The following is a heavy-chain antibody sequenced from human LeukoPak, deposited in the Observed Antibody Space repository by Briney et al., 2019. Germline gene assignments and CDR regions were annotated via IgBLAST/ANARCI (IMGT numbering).Heavy chain of an antibody. CDR3: ASVWPFGY. J-gene: IGHJ4*02. CDR2: IKTDGSST. D-gene: IGHD2-8*01. Sequence: GGSLRLSCAASGFTFSTYWMHWVRQAPGKGLMWVSRIKTDGSSTNYADSVKGRFTISRDNAKNTLYLQMNSLRAEDTAVYYCASVWPFGYWGQGTLVTVSS. V-gene: IGHV3-74*01. CDR1: GFTFSTYW.